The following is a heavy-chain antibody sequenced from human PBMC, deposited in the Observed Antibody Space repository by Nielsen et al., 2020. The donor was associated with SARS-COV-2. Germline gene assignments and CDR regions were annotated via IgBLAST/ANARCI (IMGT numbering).Heavy chain of an antibody. CDR3: ARESSGYDHYNYGMDV. J-gene: IGHJ6*02. D-gene: IGHD5-12*01. Sequence: SETLSLTCTVSGGSISSGGYYWSWIRHHPGKGLEWIGYIYFSGRTCYNPSLKSRVTISVDASKNLFSLSLRSVTAADTAVYYCARESSGYDHYNYGMDVWGQGTTVTVAS. V-gene: IGHV4-31*03. CDR1: GGSISSGGYY. CDR2: IYFSGRT.